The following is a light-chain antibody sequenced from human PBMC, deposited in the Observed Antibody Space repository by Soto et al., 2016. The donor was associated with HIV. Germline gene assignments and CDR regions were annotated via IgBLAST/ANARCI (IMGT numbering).Light chain of an antibody. CDR2: GKN. CDR3: SSRDSSGNDLV. J-gene: IGLJ3*02. CDR1: SLRSYY. Sequence: SSELTQDPAVSVALGQTVRITCQGDSLRSYYASWYQQKPGQAPVLVIYGKNNRPSGIPDRFSGSNSGSTASLTITGARAEDEADYYCSSRDSSGNDLVFAGGTKLTVL. V-gene: IGLV3-19*01.